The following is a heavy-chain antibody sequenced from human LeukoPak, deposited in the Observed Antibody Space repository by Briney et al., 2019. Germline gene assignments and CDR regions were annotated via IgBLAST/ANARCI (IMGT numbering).Heavy chain of an antibody. V-gene: IGHV4-31*02. J-gene: IGHJ2*01. D-gene: IGHD4-23*01. CDR1: GLTVSSNY. CDR2: IYYSGST. Sequence: LRLSCAASGLTVSSNYMSWVRQHPGKGLEWIGYIYYSGSTYYNPSLKSRVTISVDTSKNQFSLKLSSVTAADTAVYYCARDRYTVVSWYFDLWGRGTLVTVSS. CDR3: ARDRYTVVSWYFDL.